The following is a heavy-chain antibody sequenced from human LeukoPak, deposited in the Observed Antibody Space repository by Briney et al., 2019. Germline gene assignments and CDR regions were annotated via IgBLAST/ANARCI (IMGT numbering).Heavy chain of an antibody. V-gene: IGHV1-18*01. CDR2: ISAYNGNT. Sequence: ASVKVSCKASGYTFTSYGISWVRQAPGQGLEWMGWISAYNGNTNYAQKLQGSVTMTTDTSTSTAYMELRSLRSDDTAVYYCARDMGGSYPDGLDYWGQGTLVTVSS. D-gene: IGHD1-26*01. J-gene: IGHJ4*02. CDR3: ARDMGGSYPDGLDY. CDR1: GYTFTSYG.